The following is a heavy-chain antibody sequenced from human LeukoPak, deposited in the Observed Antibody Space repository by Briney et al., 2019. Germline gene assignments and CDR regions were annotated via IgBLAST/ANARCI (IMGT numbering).Heavy chain of an antibody. CDR3: AREGGMADY. CDR1: GGTFSRFT. CDR2: ITPIFGTA. Sequence: ASVKVSCKASGGTFSRFTISWVRQAPGQGFEWMGGITPIFGTANFAQKFQGRVSITADESTSTAFMELSSLRSEDTAVYYCAREGGMADYWGQGTLVTVSS. J-gene: IGHJ4*02. D-gene: IGHD6-13*01. V-gene: IGHV1-69*13.